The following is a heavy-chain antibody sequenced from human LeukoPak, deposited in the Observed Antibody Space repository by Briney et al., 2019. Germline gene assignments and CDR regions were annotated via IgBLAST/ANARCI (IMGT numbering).Heavy chain of an antibody. V-gene: IGHV3-48*01. CDR3: AKRDDFWSGYFDY. D-gene: IGHD3-3*01. J-gene: IGHJ4*02. Sequence: GGSLRLSCEASGFIFSDYNMNWVRQAPGKGLEWLSYIDSSSSTIYYADSVKGRFAISRDNSKNTLYLQMNSLRAEDTAVYYCAKRDDFWSGYFDYWGQGILVTVSS. CDR2: IDSSSSTI. CDR1: GFIFSDYN.